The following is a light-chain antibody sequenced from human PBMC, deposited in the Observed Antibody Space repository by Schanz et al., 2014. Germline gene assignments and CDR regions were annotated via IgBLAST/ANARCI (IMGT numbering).Light chain of an antibody. CDR3: ATWDDSLSGWV. V-gene: IGLV1-44*01. CDR1: SSDIGGST. Sequence: QSVLTQPPSASGTPGQRVTMSCSGSSSDIGGSTVNWYQQLPGTAPKLLIYRNNQLASGVPDRFSGSKSGTSASLAISRLQSEDEADYYCATWDDSLSGWVFGGGTKLTVL. CDR2: RNN. J-gene: IGLJ3*02.